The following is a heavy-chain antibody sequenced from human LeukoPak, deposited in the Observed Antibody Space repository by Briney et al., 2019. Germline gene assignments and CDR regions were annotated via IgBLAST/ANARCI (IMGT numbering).Heavy chain of an antibody. V-gene: IGHV4-39*07. D-gene: IGHD1-14*01. J-gene: IGHJ4*02. CDR2: IYYSGST. Sequence: SETLSLTCTVSGGSVSSSAYYWGWIRQPPEKGLEWIGNIYYSGSTYYNPSLKSRVTISIDTSKNQFSLKLSSVTAADTAVYYCARDGRFPPEVLPRYFDSWGQGALVTVSS. CDR1: GGSVSSSAYY. CDR3: ARDGRFPPEVLPRYFDS.